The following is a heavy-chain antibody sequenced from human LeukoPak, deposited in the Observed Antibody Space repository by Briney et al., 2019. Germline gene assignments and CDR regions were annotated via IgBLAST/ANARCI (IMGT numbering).Heavy chain of an antibody. Sequence: GGSLRLSCAASGFTFSSYWMHWVRQAPRRGLVWVSRINTDGSTTNYADSVKGRFTISRDNAKNTLYQQMNSLRAEDTAVYYCARGRYYDSSGHGAFDIWGQGTMVTVSS. CDR2: INTDGSTT. V-gene: IGHV3-74*01. J-gene: IGHJ3*02. CDR1: GFTFSSYW. CDR3: ARGRYYDSSGHGAFDI. D-gene: IGHD3-22*01.